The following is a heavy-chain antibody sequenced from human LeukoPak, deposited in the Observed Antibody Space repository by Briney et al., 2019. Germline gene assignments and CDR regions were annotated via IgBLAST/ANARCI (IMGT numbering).Heavy chain of an antibody. J-gene: IGHJ4*02. CDR2: ISAYNGNT. CDR3: ARGRPITGTTGSVDY. Sequence: ASVKVSCKASGYTFTSYGISWVRQAPGQGLEWMGWISAYNGNTNYAQKLQGRATMTTDTSTSTAYMELRSLRSDDTAVYYCARGRPITGTTGSVDYWGQGTLVTVSS. V-gene: IGHV1-18*01. D-gene: IGHD1-20*01. CDR1: GYTFTSYG.